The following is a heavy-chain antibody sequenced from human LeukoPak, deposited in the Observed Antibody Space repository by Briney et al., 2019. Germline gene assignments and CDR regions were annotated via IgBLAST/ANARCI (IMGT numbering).Heavy chain of an antibody. Sequence: PSETLSLTCTVSGGSISSSSYYWGWIRQPPGKGLEWIGSIYYSGSTYYNPSLKSRVTISVDTSKNQFSLKLSSVTAADTAVYYCARHKRRHYYYYYMDVWGKGTTVTISS. CDR3: ARHKRRHYYYYYMDV. CDR1: GGSISSSSYY. CDR2: IYYSGST. J-gene: IGHJ6*03. V-gene: IGHV4-39*01.